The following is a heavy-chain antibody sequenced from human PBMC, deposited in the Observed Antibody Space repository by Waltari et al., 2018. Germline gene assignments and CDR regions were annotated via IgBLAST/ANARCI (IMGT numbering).Heavy chain of an antibody. CDR3: ARAPRYSYGYYYYYYMDV. J-gene: IGHJ6*03. V-gene: IGHV4-34*01. CDR1: GGSFSGYY. D-gene: IGHD5-18*01. Sequence: QVQLQQWGAGLLKPSETLSLTCAVYGGSFSGYYLSWIRQPPGKGLEWIGEINHSGSTNYNPSLKSRVTISVDTSKNQFSLKLSSVTAADTAVYYCARAPRYSYGYYYYYYMDVWGKGTTVTISS. CDR2: INHSGST.